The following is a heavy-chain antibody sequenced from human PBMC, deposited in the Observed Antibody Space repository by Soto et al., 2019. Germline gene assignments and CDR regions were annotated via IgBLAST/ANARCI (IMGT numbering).Heavy chain of an antibody. V-gene: IGHV3-23*01. CDR2: ISGSGGST. D-gene: IGHD3-22*01. Sequence: GGSLRLSCAASGFTFSSYAISWVRQAPGKGLEWVSAISGSGGSTYYADSVKGRFTISRDNSKNTLYLQMNSLRAEDTAVYYCAKSNYYDSSGSRVPFGYWGQGTLVTVSS. CDR1: GFTFSSYA. J-gene: IGHJ4*02. CDR3: AKSNYYDSSGSRVPFGY.